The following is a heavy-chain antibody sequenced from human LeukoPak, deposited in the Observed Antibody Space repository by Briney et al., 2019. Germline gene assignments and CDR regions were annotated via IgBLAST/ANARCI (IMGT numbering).Heavy chain of an antibody. V-gene: IGHV4-34*12. CDR1: GGSFSGYY. CDR2: IIHSGST. CDR3: ARRPRVRVGYCSSTSCYRYYYYGMDV. Sequence: PSETLSLTCAVYGGSFSGYYWSWIRQPPGKGLEWIGEIIHSGSTNYNPSLKSRVTISVDTSKNQFSLKLSSVTAADTAVYYCARRPRVRVGYCSSTSCYRYYYYGMDVWGQGTTVTVSS. D-gene: IGHD2-2*01. J-gene: IGHJ6*02.